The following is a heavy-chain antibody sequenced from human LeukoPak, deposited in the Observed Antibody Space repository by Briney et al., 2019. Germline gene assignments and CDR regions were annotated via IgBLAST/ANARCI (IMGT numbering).Heavy chain of an antibody. CDR2: MNPNSGNT. Sequence: ASVKVSCKASGYTFTSYDINWVRQATGQGREWMGWMNPNSGNTGYAQKFQGRVTMTRTTSISTAYMELSSLRSEDTAVYYCARGYYYGSGSYRNWFDPWAREPWSPSPQ. D-gene: IGHD3-10*01. V-gene: IGHV1-8*01. CDR1: GYTFTSYD. J-gene: IGHJ5*02. CDR3: ARGYYYGSGSYRNWFDP.